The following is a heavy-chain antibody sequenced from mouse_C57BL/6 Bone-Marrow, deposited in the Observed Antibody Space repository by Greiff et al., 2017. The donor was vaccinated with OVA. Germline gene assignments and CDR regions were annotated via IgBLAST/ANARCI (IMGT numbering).Heavy chain of an antibody. CDR1: GYAFSSSW. V-gene: IGHV1-82*01. Sequence: QVQLQQSGPELVKPGASVKISCKASGYAFSSSWMNWVKQRPGKGLEWIGRIYPGDGDTNYNGKFKGKATLTADKSSSTAYMQLSSLTSEDSAVYFCARENDGYYGHWYFDVWGTGTTVTVSS. D-gene: IGHD2-3*01. CDR2: IYPGDGDT. J-gene: IGHJ1*03. CDR3: ARENDGYYGHWYFDV.